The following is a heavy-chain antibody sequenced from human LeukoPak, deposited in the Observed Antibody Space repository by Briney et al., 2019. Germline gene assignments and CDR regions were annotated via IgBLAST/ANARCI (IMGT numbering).Heavy chain of an antibody. J-gene: IGHJ5*02. V-gene: IGHV1-18*01. CDR3: ARDLIAARPGWFDP. D-gene: IGHD6-6*01. CDR2: ISAYNGDT. CDR1: GYASTTYG. Sequence: ASVKVSCKASGYASTTYGINWVRQAPGQGLEWMGWISAYNGDTNYAQNVQGRVTMSTDTSTSTAYMELRSLRSDDTAVYYCARDLIAARPGWFDPWGQGTLVTVSS.